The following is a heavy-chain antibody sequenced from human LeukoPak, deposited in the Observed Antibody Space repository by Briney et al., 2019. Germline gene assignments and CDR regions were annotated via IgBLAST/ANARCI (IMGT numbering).Heavy chain of an antibody. D-gene: IGHD3-22*01. CDR2: INSDGSST. Sequence: GSLRLSCAASGFTFSSYWMHWVRQAPGKGLVWVSRINSDGSSTSYADSVKGRFTISRDNAKNTLYLQMNSLRAEDTAVYYCARGRRVVVPRAFDIWGQGTMVTVSS. CDR1: GFTFSSYW. CDR3: ARGRRVVVPRAFDI. V-gene: IGHV3-74*01. J-gene: IGHJ3*02.